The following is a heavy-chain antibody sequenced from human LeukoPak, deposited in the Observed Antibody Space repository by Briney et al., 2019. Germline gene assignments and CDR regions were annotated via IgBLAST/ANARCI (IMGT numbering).Heavy chain of an antibody. Sequence: PSETLSLTCTVSGGSISSYYWSWIRQPPGKGLEWIAYVYYSGSTNYNPSLKSRVTISVDTSKNQFSLKLSSVTAADTAVYYCARIGYDSSGNYAAWSFDIWGQGTTVTVSS. D-gene: IGHD3-22*01. CDR3: ARIGYDSSGNYAAWSFDI. V-gene: IGHV4-59*01. CDR2: VYYSGST. J-gene: IGHJ3*02. CDR1: GGSISSYY.